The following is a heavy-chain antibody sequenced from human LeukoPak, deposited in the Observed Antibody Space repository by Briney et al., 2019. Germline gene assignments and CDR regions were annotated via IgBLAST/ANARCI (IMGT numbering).Heavy chain of an antibody. J-gene: IGHJ4*02. D-gene: IGHD2-15*01. Sequence: GVLRLSCVASGFTFSSYWATWVRQAPGKGLEWVANIDPDGSHQYYVDSVKGRFTISKDNAKNSLYLQMNSLRAEDTAVYYCARDGGRREDYWGQGALVTVSS. CDR3: ARDGGRREDY. CDR1: GFTFSSYW. V-gene: IGHV3-7*01. CDR2: IDPDGSHQ.